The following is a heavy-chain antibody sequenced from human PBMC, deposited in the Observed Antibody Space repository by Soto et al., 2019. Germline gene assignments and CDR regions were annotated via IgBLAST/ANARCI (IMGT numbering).Heavy chain of an antibody. V-gene: IGHV1-2*02. CDR2: INPNSGAT. CDR3: ARELRGAQAHNALDM. J-gene: IGHJ3*02. D-gene: IGHD2-21*01. Sequence: ASVKVSCKASGYTFSDYYIHWVRQAPGQGPEWMGWINPNSGATHYAEKFQGRVTMTRDTSISTAYMDLTRLTSDDTAVYYCARELRGAQAHNALDMCGQGTMVTVSS. CDR1: GYTFSDYY.